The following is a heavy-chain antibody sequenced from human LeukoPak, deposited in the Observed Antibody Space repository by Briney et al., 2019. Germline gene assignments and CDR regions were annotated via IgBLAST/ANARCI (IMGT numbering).Heavy chain of an antibody. CDR1: GGSISSYY. CDR3: ARRVYDILTGYYYYFDY. D-gene: IGHD3-9*01. Sequence: SETLSLTCTVSGGSISSYYWSWIRQPPGKGLEWIGYIYYSGSTNYNPSLKSRVTISVDTSKNQFSLKLSSVTAADTAVYYCARRVYDILTGYYYYFDYWGQGTLVTASS. V-gene: IGHV4-59*08. J-gene: IGHJ4*02. CDR2: IYYSGST.